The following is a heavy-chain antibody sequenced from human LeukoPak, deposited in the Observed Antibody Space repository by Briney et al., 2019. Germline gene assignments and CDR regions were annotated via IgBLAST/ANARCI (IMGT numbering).Heavy chain of an antibody. CDR3: ARSRPRKYSSGGSCYSNYFDY. CDR1: GFTFSSYA. J-gene: IGHJ4*02. Sequence: GALRLSCAASGFTFSSYAMHWVRQAPGKGLGWVAVISYDGSNKYYADSVKGRFTISRDNSKNTLYLQMNSLRAEDTAVYYCARSRPRKYSSGGSCYSNYFDYWGQGTLVTVSS. V-gene: IGHV3-30*04. CDR2: ISYDGSNK. D-gene: IGHD2-15*01.